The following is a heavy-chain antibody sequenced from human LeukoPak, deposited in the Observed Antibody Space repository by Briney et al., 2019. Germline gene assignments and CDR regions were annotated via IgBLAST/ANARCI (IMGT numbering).Heavy chain of an antibody. CDR1: GGSISSYY. Sequence: SETLSLTCTVSGGSISSYYWSWIRQPPGKGLEWIGYIYYSGSTYYNPSLKSRVTISVDTSKNQFSLKLSSVTAADTAVYYCASRPQNGGLDYWGQGTLVTVSS. V-gene: IGHV4-59*06. CDR2: IYYSGST. CDR3: ASRPQNGGLDY. J-gene: IGHJ4*02.